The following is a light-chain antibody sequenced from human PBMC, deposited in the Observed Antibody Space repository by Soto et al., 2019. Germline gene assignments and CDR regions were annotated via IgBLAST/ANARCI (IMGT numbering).Light chain of an antibody. CDR2: AAS. J-gene: IGKJ1*01. CDR3: QQSYSTPWT. Sequence: IQLTQSPSSLSSSVGDRVTLTCQASQSISSYLNWYKQKPGKAPKLLSYAASSLQSGVPSRVSGSGSGTDFTLTISSLKPEDFETYYCQQSYSTPWTFGQGTKVDI. CDR1: QSISSY. V-gene: IGKV1-39*01.